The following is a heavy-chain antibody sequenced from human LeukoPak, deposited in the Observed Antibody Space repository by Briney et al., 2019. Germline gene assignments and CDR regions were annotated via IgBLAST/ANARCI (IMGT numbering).Heavy chain of an antibody. J-gene: IGHJ4*02. CDR3: ARERRRGYSYGYFGYYFDY. D-gene: IGHD5-18*01. CDR2: IYHSVST. Sequence: PSETLSLTCTVSGGSISSSSYYWGWIRQPPGKGLEWIGSIYHSVSTYYNPSLKSRVTIAVETSKNQFSLKLSSVTAADTAVYYCARERRRGYSYGYFGYYFDYWGQGTLVTVSS. CDR1: GGSISSSSYY. V-gene: IGHV4-39*07.